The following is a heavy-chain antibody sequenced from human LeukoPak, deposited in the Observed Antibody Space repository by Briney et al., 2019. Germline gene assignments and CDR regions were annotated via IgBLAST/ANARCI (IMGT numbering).Heavy chain of an antibody. D-gene: IGHD3-9*01. Sequence: PGRSLRLSCTASGFTFGDYAMSWVRQAPGKGLEWVGFIRSKAYGGTTEYAASVKGRFTISRDDSKSIAYLQMNSLKTEDTAVYHCTRDALRYFDWSFSYYYYGMDVWGKGTTVTVSS. V-gene: IGHV3-49*04. J-gene: IGHJ6*04. CDR2: IRSKAYGGTT. CDR3: TRDALRYFDWSFSYYYYGMDV. CDR1: GFTFGDYA.